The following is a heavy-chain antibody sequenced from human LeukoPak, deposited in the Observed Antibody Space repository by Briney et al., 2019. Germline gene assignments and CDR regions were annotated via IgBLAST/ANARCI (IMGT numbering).Heavy chain of an antibody. V-gene: IGHV3-30*18. CDR2: ISYDGTNK. Sequence: GGSLRLSCAASGFTFINYGMHWVRQAPGKGLEWVAVISYDGTNKYYADSVKGRFTISRDNSKNTLYLQMNSLKTDDTAVYYCANYGDYQYFDYWGQGTRVTVSS. D-gene: IGHD4-17*01. J-gene: IGHJ4*02. CDR1: GFTFINYG. CDR3: ANYGDYQYFDY.